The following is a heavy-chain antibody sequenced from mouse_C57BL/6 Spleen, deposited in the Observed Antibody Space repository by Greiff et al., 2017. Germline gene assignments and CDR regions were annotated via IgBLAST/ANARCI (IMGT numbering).Heavy chain of an antibody. CDR2: IDPSDSYT. CDR3: ARGRGYPYYFDY. Sequence: VQLQQPGAELVMPGASVKLSCKASGYTFTSYWMHWVKQRPGQGLEWIGEIDPSDSYTTYNQKFKGKSPLTVDKSSSTAYMQLSSLTSEDSAVYYCARGRGYPYYFDYWGQGTTLTVSS. V-gene: IGHV1-69*01. J-gene: IGHJ2*01. D-gene: IGHD2-2*01. CDR1: GYTFTSYW.